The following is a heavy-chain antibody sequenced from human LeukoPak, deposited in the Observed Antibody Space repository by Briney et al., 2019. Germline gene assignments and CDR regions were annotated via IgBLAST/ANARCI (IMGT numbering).Heavy chain of an antibody. V-gene: IGHV3-30-3*01. Sequence: PGRSLRLSCAASGFTFSSYAMHWVRQAPGKGLEGVAVISYDGSNKYYADSVKGRFTISRDNSKNTLYLQMNSLRAEDTAVYYCARARLPGTAVAGLGYWGQGTLVTVSS. CDR1: GFTFSSYA. CDR2: ISYDGSNK. J-gene: IGHJ4*02. D-gene: IGHD6-19*01. CDR3: ARARLPGTAVAGLGY.